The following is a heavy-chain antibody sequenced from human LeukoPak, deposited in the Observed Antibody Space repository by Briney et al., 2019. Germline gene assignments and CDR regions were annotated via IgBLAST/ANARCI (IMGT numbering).Heavy chain of an antibody. J-gene: IGHJ4*02. Sequence: PGRSLRLSCATSGFTFSNYGMHWVRQAPGKGLEWVAVIWHDGSNKYYADSVKGRFTVSRDNSKNTLYLQMNSLRAEDTAVYYCANNFDYWGQGELVTVSS. CDR3: ANNFDY. CDR1: GFTFSNYG. V-gene: IGHV3-33*03. CDR2: IWHDGSNK.